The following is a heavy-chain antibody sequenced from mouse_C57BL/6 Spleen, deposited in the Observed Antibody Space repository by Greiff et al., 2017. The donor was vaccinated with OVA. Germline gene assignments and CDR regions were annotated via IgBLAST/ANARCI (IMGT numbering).Heavy chain of an antibody. CDR1: GYTFTDYY. CDR2: INPNNGGT. D-gene: IGHD4-1*01. J-gene: IGHJ3*01. V-gene: IGHV1-26*01. CDR3: ARIGPNWDGFAY. Sequence: EVKLQQSGPELVKPGASVKISCKASGYTFTDYYMNWVKQSHGKSLEWIGDINPNNGGTSYNQKFKGKATLTVDKSSSTAYMELRSLTSEDSAVYYCARIGPNWDGFAYWGQGTLVTVSA.